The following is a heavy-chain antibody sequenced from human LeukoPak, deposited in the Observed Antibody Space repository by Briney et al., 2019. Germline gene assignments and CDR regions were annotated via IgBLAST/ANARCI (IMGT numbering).Heavy chain of an antibody. D-gene: IGHD3-9*01. Sequence: GASVKVCCKASGYTFTGYSLHLVRQAPGQGPDWMGWFNPHSGGTHYAQKFQGRVTMTRGTFISTAYMELSRLRSDDTAVYYFVFMQRTGYDILTGYYGWGVYYFDYWGQGTLVTVSS. J-gene: IGHJ4*02. CDR1: GYTFTGYS. CDR3: VFMQRTGYDILTGYYGWGVYYFDY. V-gene: IGHV1-2*02. CDR2: FNPHSGGT.